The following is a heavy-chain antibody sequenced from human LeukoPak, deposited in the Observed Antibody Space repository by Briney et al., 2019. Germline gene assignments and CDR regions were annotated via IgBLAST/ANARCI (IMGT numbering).Heavy chain of an antibody. CDR3: AKLISSATNY. CDR1: GFSFSDSY. D-gene: IGHD2-15*01. V-gene: IGHV3-23*01. CDR2: ISSSGSHT. J-gene: IGHJ4*02. Sequence: PGGSLRLSCVVSGFSFSDSYMTWIRQAPGKGLEWVSSISSSGSHTYYADSVKGRFTISRDNSKNTLYLQMNSLRVEDTAVFYCAKLISSATNYWGQGTLVTVSS.